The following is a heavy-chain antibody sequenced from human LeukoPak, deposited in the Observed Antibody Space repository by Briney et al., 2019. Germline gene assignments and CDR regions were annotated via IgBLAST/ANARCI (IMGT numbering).Heavy chain of an antibody. CDR2: ISGSGGST. J-gene: IGHJ4*02. CDR1: GFTFSSYS. V-gene: IGHV3-23*01. CDR3: AKDPRGSYLMRHYFDY. D-gene: IGHD1-26*01. Sequence: PGGSLRLSCAASGFTFSSYSMNWVRQAPGKGLEWVSAISGSGGSTYYADSVKGRFTISRDNSKNTLYLQMNSLRAEDTAVYYGAKDPRGSYLMRHYFDYWGQGTLVAVSS.